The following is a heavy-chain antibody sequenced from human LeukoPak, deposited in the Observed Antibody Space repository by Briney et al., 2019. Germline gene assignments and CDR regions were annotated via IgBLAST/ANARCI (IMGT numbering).Heavy chain of an antibody. CDR2: ISSNGGSA. V-gene: IGHV3-64D*09. CDR1: GFTFSSYA. Sequence: GGSLRLSCSASGFTFSSYAMHWVRQAPGKGLEYVSAISSNGGSAYYADSVKGRFTISRDNSKNTLYLQMSSLRAEDTAVYYCVKDPAVAGARYFDYWGQGTLVTVSS. CDR3: VKDPAVAGARYFDY. J-gene: IGHJ4*02. D-gene: IGHD6-19*01.